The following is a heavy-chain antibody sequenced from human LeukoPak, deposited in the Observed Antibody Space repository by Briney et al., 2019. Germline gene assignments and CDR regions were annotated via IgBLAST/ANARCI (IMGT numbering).Heavy chain of an antibody. J-gene: IGHJ3*02. D-gene: IGHD2/OR15-2a*01. Sequence: GGSLRLSCAASGFTFSSYSMNWVRQAPGKGLEWVSSISSSSSYIYYADSVKGRFTISRDNAKNSLYLQMNSLRAEDTAVYYCARKRPSNAFDIWGQGTMVTVSS. CDR1: GFTFSSYS. CDR3: ARKRPSNAFDI. CDR2: ISSSSSYI. V-gene: IGHV3-21*01.